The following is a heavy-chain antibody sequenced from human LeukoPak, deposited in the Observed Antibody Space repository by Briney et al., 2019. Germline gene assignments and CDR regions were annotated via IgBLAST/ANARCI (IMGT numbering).Heavy chain of an antibody. CDR1: GFTFSSYG. D-gene: IGHD1-26*01. CDR3: AKVIPEVGATDY. J-gene: IGHJ4*02. CDR2: IRYDGSNK. V-gene: IGHV3-30*02. Sequence: GGSLRLSCAASGFTFSSYGMHWVRQAPGKGLEWVAFIRYDGSNKYYADSVKGRFTISRDNSKNTLYLQMNSLRAEDTAVYYCAKVIPEVGATDYWGQGTLVTVSS.